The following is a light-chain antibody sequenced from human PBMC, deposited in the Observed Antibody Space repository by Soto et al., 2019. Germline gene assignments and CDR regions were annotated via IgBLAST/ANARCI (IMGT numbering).Light chain of an antibody. CDR2: AAP. CDR3: QQSYSTLSIT. CDR1: ESISRH. Sequence: DIQMTQSPSSLSASVGDRVTITCRASESISRHLNWYQQKPGKAPKLLIYAAPSLQNGVPSRFSGGGSGTDFSRTISNLQTEDFATYYCQQSYSTLSITFGQGTRLEIK. V-gene: IGKV1-39*01. J-gene: IGKJ5*01.